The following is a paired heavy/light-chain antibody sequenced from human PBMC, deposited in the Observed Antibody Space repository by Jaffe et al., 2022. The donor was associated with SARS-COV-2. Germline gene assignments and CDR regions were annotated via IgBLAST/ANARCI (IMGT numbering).Heavy chain of an antibody. CDR2: FSGSGST. D-gene: IGHD3-10*01. Sequence: EVQLLESGGGLVEPGGSLRLSCAASGFTFSSYGMSWVRQAPGKGLEWVSLFSGSGSTYYADSVRDRFTISRDNSKNTLYLHMNSLRAEDTAVYYCTKGQGRGSYNFLDYWGQGTLVTVSS. CDR1: GFTFSSYG. J-gene: IGHJ4*02. V-gene: IGHV3-23*01. CDR3: TKGQGRGSYNFLDY.
Light chain of an antibody. V-gene: IGKV1-27*01. J-gene: IGKJ3*01. Sequence: DIQMTQSPSSLSASVGDRVTITCRASQGISSYLAWFQQKPGKVPKLLIYAASTLQSGVPSRFSGSGSGTDFTLTISSLQPEDVATYYCQNYNSAPFVFGPGTKVDI. CDR2: AAS. CDR3: QNYNSAPFV. CDR1: QGISSY.